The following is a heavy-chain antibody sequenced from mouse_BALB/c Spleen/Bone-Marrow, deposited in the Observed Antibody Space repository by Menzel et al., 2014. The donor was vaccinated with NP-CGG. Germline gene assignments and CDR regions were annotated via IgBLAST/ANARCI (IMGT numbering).Heavy chain of an antibody. CDR1: GFNIKDTY. J-gene: IGHJ1*01. V-gene: IGHV14-3*02. Sequence: EVQLQQSGAELVKPGASVKLSCTASGFNIKDTYMHWVKQRPEQGLEWIGRIDPANGNTKYDPKFQGKATITADTSSNSAYLQLSSLTSEDTAVYYCAKYNYGLYFDVWGAGTTVTVSS. CDR3: AKYNYGLYFDV. CDR2: IDPANGNT. D-gene: IGHD1-3*01.